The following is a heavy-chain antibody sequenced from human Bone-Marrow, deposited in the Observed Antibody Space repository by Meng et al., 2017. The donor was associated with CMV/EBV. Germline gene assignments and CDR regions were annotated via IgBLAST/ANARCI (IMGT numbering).Heavy chain of an antibody. V-gene: IGHV3-30*02. CDR1: GFTFSDYY. CDR2: IRYDGSNK. D-gene: IGHD3-10*01. CDR3: AKDRWFGDPDGGYYYYGMDV. Sequence: GGSLRLSCAASGFTFSDYYMSWIRQAPGKGLEWVAFIRYDGSNKYYADSVKGRFTISRDNSKNTLYLQMNSLRAEDTAVYYCAKDRWFGDPDGGYYYYGMDVWGQGTTVTVSS. J-gene: IGHJ6*02.